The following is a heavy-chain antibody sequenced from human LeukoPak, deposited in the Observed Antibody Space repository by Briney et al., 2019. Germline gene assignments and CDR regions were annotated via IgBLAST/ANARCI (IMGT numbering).Heavy chain of an antibody. CDR1: GYTFTSYD. Sequence: ASVKVSCKASGYTFTSYDINWVRQATGQGLEWMGWISGYNGHTNYAQKFQGRVTITADESTSTAYMELSSLRSEDTAVYYCARDFQRYCSSTSCPGTPYYYMDVWSKGTTVTISS. CDR2: ISGYNGHT. J-gene: IGHJ6*03. CDR3: ARDFQRYCSSTSCPGTPYYYMDV. V-gene: IGHV1-18*01. D-gene: IGHD2-2*01.